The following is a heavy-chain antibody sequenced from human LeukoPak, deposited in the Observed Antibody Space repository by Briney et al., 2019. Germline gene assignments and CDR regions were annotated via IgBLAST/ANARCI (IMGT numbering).Heavy chain of an antibody. D-gene: IGHD1-1*01. V-gene: IGHV3-23*01. CDR1: GFTFSSYA. Sequence: PGGSLRLSCAASGFTFSSYAMSWVRQAPGKGLEYVSDISGSGGSTHYRDSVKGRFTLSRDNSNNALYLQMNSLRVQDTAVHYCAKDGTTAITFDYWGQGTLVTVSS. CDR3: AKDGTTAITFDY. J-gene: IGHJ4*02. CDR2: ISGSGGST.